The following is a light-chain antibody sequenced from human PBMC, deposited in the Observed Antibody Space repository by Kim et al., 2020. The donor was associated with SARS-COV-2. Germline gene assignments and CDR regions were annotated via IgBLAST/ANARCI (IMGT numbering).Light chain of an antibody. CDR1: QRVRSS. V-gene: IGKV3D-15*01. CDR3: QQYYTWSALT. J-gene: IGKJ4*01. Sequence: SQGERATLSGSASQRVRSSLAWYQQRPGQAPRLLIYDASIRATGVPARFTGSGSGTEFTLTISSLQSEDFAVYFCQQYYTWSALTFGGGTKVDIK. CDR2: DAS.